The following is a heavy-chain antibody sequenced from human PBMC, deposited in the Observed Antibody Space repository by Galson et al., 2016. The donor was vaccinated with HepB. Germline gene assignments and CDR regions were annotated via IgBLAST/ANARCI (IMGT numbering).Heavy chain of an antibody. CDR3: ARGFKHYNCSPYNY. CDR2: INPGAGSR. Sequence: SVKVSCKASGYTFSDYYIHWVRQAPGQGLEWMGIINPGAGSRSYAQKFQDRVTVTRDTATTTVYMELNGFRSEDTAVYYCARGFKHYNCSPYNYWGPGTPVTVSS. V-gene: IGHV1-46*01. J-gene: IGHJ4*02. D-gene: IGHD2-15*01. CDR1: GYTFSDYY.